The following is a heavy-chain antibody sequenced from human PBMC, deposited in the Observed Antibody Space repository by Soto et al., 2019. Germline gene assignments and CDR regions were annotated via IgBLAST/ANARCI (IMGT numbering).Heavy chain of an antibody. J-gene: IGHJ3*02. CDR1: GYSFTSYW. Sequence: PGESLKISCKGSGYSFTSYWISWVRQMPGKGLEWMGRIDPSDSYTNYSPSFQGHVTISADKSISTAYLQWSSLKASDTAMYYCARHGIAAAGPDAFDIWGQGTMVTVSS. D-gene: IGHD6-13*01. CDR2: IDPSDSYT. V-gene: IGHV5-10-1*01. CDR3: ARHGIAAAGPDAFDI.